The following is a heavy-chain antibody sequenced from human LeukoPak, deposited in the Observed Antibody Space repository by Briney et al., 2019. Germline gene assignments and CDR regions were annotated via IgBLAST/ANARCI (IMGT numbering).Heavy chain of an antibody. J-gene: IGHJ1*01. CDR2: IYHSGST. D-gene: IGHD6-19*01. CDR1: GYSISSGYY. Sequence: PSETLSLTCTVSGYSISSGYYWGWIRQPPGKGLEWIGSIYHSGSTYYNPSLKSRVTISVDTSKNQFSLKLSSVTAADTAVYYCASSGWYQRFQHWGQGTLVTVSS. V-gene: IGHV4-38-2*02. CDR3: ASSGWYQRFQH.